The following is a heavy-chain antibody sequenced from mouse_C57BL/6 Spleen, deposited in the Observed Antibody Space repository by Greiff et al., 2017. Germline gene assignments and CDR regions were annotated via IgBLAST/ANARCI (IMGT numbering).Heavy chain of an antibody. CDR3: AKSVYDGYYDWYFDV. CDR2: IGGDGST. V-gene: IGHV2-3*01. J-gene: IGHJ1*03. Sequence: QVQLKESGPGLVAPSQSLSITCPVSGFSLTSYGVSWVRQPPGKGLEWLGVIGGDGSTNYHSALISRLSISTDNYKSTVFLILNSLQTDDTATYYCAKSVYDGYYDWYFDVWGTGTTVTVSS. D-gene: IGHD2-3*01. CDR1: GFSLTSYG.